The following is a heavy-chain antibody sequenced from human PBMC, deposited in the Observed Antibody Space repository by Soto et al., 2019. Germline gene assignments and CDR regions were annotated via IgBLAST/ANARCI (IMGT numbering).Heavy chain of an antibody. Sequence: QVQLVQSGAEVKKPGSSVKVSCKASGGTFSSYAISWVRQAPDKGLEWMGGIIPIFGTANYAQKFQGRVTITADKSTSTAYMELSSLRSEDTAVYYCARDVNYGSGSYSHYYYGMDVWGQGTTVTVSS. CDR3: ARDVNYGSGSYSHYYYGMDV. CDR1: GGTFSSYA. V-gene: IGHV1-69*06. CDR2: IIPIFGTA. J-gene: IGHJ6*02. D-gene: IGHD3-10*01.